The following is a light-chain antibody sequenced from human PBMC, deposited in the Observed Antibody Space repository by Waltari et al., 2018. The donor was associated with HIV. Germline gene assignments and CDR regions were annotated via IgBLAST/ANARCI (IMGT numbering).Light chain of an antibody. V-gene: IGLV1-51*01. J-gene: IGLJ3*02. Sequence: QFVLTQAPSVSAAPGQNVTISCSGSSSNIGNNYVSWYQHFPGTAPKPLIYDINKRPSGMPARFSGSKSGTSATLAIAGRQTGDEADYYCGTWDSSLSVGLFGGGTKVTVL. CDR1: SSNIGNNY. CDR3: GTWDSSLSVGL. CDR2: DIN.